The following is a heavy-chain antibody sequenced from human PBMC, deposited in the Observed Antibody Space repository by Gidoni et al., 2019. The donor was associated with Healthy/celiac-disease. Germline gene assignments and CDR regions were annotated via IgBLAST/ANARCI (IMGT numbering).Heavy chain of an antibody. CDR3: AKGAWFSSGSYFDY. Sequence: EVQLVESGGGLVQPGRSLRLSCAASGFTFDAYAMHWVRQAPGKGLEWVSGISWNSGSIGYADSVKGRFTISRDNAKNSLYLQMNSLRAEDTALYYCAKGAWFSSGSYFDYWGQGTLVTVSS. J-gene: IGHJ4*02. D-gene: IGHD3-22*01. CDR1: GFTFDAYA. V-gene: IGHV3-9*01. CDR2: ISWNSGSI.